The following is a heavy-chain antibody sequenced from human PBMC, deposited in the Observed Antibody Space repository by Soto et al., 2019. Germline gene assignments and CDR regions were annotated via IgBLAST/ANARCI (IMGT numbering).Heavy chain of an antibody. Sequence: ASVKVSCKASGYTFTGYYMHWVRQAPGQGLEWMGWINPNSGGTNYAQKFQGRVTMTRDTSISTAYMELSRLRSDDTAVYYCARTSGRYYDSSGYLGYWGQGTLVTVSS. CDR3: ARTSGRYYDSSGYLGY. V-gene: IGHV1-2*02. J-gene: IGHJ4*02. D-gene: IGHD3-22*01. CDR2: INPNSGGT. CDR1: GYTFTGYY.